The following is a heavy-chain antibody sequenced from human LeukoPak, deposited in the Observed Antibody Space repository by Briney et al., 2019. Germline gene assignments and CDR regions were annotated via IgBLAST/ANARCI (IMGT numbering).Heavy chain of an antibody. D-gene: IGHD2-2*01. J-gene: IGHJ6*02. V-gene: IGHV3-30-3*01. CDR1: GFTFSSYA. CDR3: ARVRGGCSSTSCYLYYYYYGMDV. CDR2: ISYDGSNK. Sequence: PGGSLSLSCAASGFTFSSYAMHWVRQAPGKGLEWVAVISYDGSNKYYADSVKGRFTISRDNSKNTLYLQMNSLRAEDTAVYYCARVRGGCSSTSCYLYYYYYGMDVWGQGTTVTVSS.